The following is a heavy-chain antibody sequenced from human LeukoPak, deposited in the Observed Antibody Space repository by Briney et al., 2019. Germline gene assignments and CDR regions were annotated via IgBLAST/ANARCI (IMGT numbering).Heavy chain of an antibody. D-gene: IGHD6-19*01. Sequence: PGGSLRLSCAASGFTFSSYAMQWVRQAPGKGLEYVSAISSNGGTTYYANSVKGRFTISRDNSKNTLYLQMGSLRAEDMAVYYCAREGITVAGGHDYWGQGTLVTVSS. J-gene: IGHJ4*02. V-gene: IGHV3-64*01. CDR1: GFTFSSYA. CDR2: ISSNGGTT. CDR3: AREGITVAGGHDY.